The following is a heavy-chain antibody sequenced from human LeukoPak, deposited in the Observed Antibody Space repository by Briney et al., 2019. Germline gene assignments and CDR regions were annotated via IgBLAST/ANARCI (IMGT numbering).Heavy chain of an antibody. CDR3: AKDGRGGVPRAFDI. Sequence: GGSLRLSCEASGFTFSTFAMIWVRQPPGRGLEWVSSIFPSGGEIHYADSVRGRFTISRDNSKSTLSLQMNSLRAEDTAIYYCAKDGRGGVPRAFDIWGQGTMVTVSS. V-gene: IGHV3-23*01. D-gene: IGHD2-15*01. CDR1: GFTFSTFA. J-gene: IGHJ3*02. CDR2: IFPSGGEI.